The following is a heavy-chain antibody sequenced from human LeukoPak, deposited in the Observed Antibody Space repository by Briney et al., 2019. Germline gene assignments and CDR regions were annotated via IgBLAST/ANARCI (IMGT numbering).Heavy chain of an antibody. V-gene: IGHV4-34*01. CDR3: ARGWITFGGVITN. CDR1: GGSFSGYY. D-gene: IGHD3-16*02. J-gene: IGHJ4*02. Sequence: SETLSLTCVVYGGSFSGYYWSWIRQPPGKGLEWIGEINHSGTTDYNPSLKSRVTISVDTSKNQFSLKLSSVTAADTAVYYCARGWITFGGVITNWGQGTLVTVSS. CDR2: INHSGTT.